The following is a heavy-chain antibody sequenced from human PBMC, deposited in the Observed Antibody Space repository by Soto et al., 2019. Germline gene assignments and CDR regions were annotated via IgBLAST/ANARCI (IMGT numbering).Heavy chain of an antibody. Sequence: GGSLRLSCAASGFSFSDYSMTWVRQAPGKGLEWVSSIISSHNYIYYADSVKGRFTISRDNAQNSLFLQMNSLSVEDTAVYYCARSSGYDSYYFDYWGQGTLVTVSS. CDR2: IISSHNYI. D-gene: IGHD5-12*01. CDR3: ARSSGYDSYYFDY. CDR1: GFSFSDYS. J-gene: IGHJ4*02. V-gene: IGHV3-21*01.